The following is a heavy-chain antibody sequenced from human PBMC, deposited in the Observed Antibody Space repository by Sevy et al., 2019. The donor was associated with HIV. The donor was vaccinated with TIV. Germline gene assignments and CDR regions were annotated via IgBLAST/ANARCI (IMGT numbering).Heavy chain of an antibody. Sequence: GGSLRLSCAASGFTVSSYAMNWVRQAPGKGLEWVSGTSGSGGSGDKTNYADSVKGRFTISRDDSKNSLYLQLNSLRAEDTAIYYCARKYDSSGYFDYWGQGTLVTVSS. J-gene: IGHJ4*02. D-gene: IGHD3-22*01. CDR3: ARKYDSSGYFDY. CDR2: TSGSGGSGDKT. CDR1: GFTVSSYA. V-gene: IGHV3-23*01.